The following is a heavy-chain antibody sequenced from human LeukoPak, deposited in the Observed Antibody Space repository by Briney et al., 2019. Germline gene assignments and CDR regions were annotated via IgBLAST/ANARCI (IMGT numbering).Heavy chain of an antibody. Sequence: ASVKVSCKASGYTFTGYYMHWVRQAPGQGLEWMGWINPNSGGTNYAQKFQGWVTMTRDTSISTAYMELSRLRSDDTAVYYCARTVIVVVPAAQGEAFDIWGQGTMVTVSS. CDR2: INPNSGGT. D-gene: IGHD2-2*01. CDR1: GYTFTGYY. J-gene: IGHJ3*02. CDR3: ARTVIVVVPAAQGEAFDI. V-gene: IGHV1-2*04.